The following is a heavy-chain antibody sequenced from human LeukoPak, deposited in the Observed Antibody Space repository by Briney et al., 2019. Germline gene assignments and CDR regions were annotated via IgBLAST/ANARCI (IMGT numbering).Heavy chain of an antibody. J-gene: IGHJ5*01. V-gene: IGHV3-74*01. CDR3: ARVSLRGDWFDY. Sequence: GGSLRLSCAASGFTFSANWMHWVRQAPGKGLVWVSRINGDGSTTPYADSVKGRFSISRDNAKSMVYLQMNSLRVEDTGIYYCARVSLRGDWFDYWGQGTRVTVSS. CDR1: GFTFSANW. CDR2: INGDGSTT.